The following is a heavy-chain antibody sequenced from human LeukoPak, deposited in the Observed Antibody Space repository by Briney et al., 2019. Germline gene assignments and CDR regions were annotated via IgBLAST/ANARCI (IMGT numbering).Heavy chain of an antibody. J-gene: IGHJ6*02. V-gene: IGHV3-9*01. CDR3: AREGDVRTPRYWGYYYYGMDV. Sequence: GGSLRLSCAASGFTFDDYAMHWVRQAPGKGLEWVSGISWNSGSIGYADSVKGRFTISRDNSKNTLYLQMNSLRAEDTAVYYCAREGDVRTPRYWGYYYYGMDVWGQGTTVTVSS. CDR1: GFTFDDYA. D-gene: IGHD2-8*02. CDR2: ISWNSGSI.